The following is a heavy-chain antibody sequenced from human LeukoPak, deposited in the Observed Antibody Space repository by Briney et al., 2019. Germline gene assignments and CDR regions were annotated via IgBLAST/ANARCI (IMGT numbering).Heavy chain of an antibody. Sequence: PGGSLRLSCAASGFTFSSYAMHWVRQAPGKGLEWVAVISYDGSNKCYADSVKGRFTISRDNSKNTLYLQMNSLRAEDTAVYYCARPTTIFGVAPLFRYWGQGTLVTVSS. CDR2: ISYDGSNK. V-gene: IGHV3-30-3*01. D-gene: IGHD3-3*01. J-gene: IGHJ4*02. CDR3: ARPTTIFGVAPLFRY. CDR1: GFTFSSYA.